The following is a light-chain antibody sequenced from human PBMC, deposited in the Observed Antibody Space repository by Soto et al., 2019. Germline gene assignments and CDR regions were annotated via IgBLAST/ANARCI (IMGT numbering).Light chain of an antibody. CDR1: SGHRGYA. CDR3: QAWATGIRV. J-gene: IGLJ3*02. CDR2: VNTDGTY. V-gene: IGLV4-69*01. Sequence: QSVLTQSPSASASLGASVKLTCSLTSGHRGYAIAWHQQQPGKGPRFLMRVNTDGTYNKGDGIPGRFSGSSSGDERYLTISSLQSEDEADYYCQAWATGIRVFGGGTQLTVL.